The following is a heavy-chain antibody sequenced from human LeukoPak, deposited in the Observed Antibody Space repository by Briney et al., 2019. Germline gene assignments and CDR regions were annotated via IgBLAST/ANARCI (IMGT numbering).Heavy chain of an antibody. D-gene: IGHD3-10*01. CDR1: GFTVSSNY. V-gene: IGHV3-66*01. J-gene: IGHJ6*02. CDR2: IYSGGST. Sequence: GGSLRLSCAASGFTVSSNYMSWVRQAPGKGLDWVSVIYSGGSTYYADSVKGRFTISRDNSKNTLYLQMNSLRAEDTAVYYCARAGGEGYYYGMDVWGQGTTVTVSS. CDR3: ARAGGEGYYYGMDV.